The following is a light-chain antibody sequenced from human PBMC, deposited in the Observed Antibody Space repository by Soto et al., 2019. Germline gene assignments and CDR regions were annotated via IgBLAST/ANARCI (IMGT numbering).Light chain of an antibody. CDR2: YNN. CDR1: DSNIGSNS. CDR3: AAWDASLSACV. Sequence: QSALTQPPSASGTAGQVVTISCSGGDSNIGSNSVYWYQRLPRMAPKLLIYYNNQRPSGVPDRFSGSRSGTSASLAIVGLRSEDEAVYYCAAWDASLSACVFGNGTKVTVL. J-gene: IGLJ1*01. V-gene: IGLV1-47*02.